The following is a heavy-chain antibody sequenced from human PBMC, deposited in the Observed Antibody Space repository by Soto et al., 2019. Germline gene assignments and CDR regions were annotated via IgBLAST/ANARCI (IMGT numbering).Heavy chain of an antibody. J-gene: IGHJ5*02. CDR2: IYYSGST. CDR1: GGSISSGDYY. CDR3: ARGESSGWSGENWFDP. V-gene: IGHV4-30-4*01. Sequence: KPSETLSLTCTVSGGSISSGDYYWSWIRQPPGKGLEWIGYIYYSGSTYYNPSLKSRVTISVDTSKNQFSLKLSSVTAADTAVYYCARGESSGWSGENWFDPWGQGTLVTVSS. D-gene: IGHD6-19*01.